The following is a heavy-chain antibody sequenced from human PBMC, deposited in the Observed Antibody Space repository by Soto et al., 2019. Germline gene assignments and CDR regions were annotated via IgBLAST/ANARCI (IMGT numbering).Heavy chain of an antibody. J-gene: IGHJ4*02. CDR3: ARDHSPIAVAGIFDY. D-gene: IGHD6-19*01. CDR1: GFTFSSYW. V-gene: IGHV3-7*01. Sequence: GGSLRLSCAASGFTFSSYWMSWVRQAPGKGLEWVANIKQDGSEKYYVDSVKGRFTISRDNAKNSLYLQMNSLRAEDTAVYYCARDHSPIAVAGIFDYWGQGTLVTVSS. CDR2: IKQDGSEK.